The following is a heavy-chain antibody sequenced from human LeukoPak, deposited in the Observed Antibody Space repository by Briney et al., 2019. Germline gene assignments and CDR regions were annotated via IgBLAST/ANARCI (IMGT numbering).Heavy chain of an antibody. D-gene: IGHD6-13*01. V-gene: IGHV3-7*05. CDR2: IKQDGTAT. CDR3: ARISIAAAGDFDF. CDR1: GFTFSRHW. Sequence: GGSLRLSCAASGFTFSRHWMSWVRQAPGKGLEWVANIKQDGTATYYMDSVKGRFTISGDNAKNSLYLQMNSLRAEDTAVYYCARISIAAAGDFDFWGQGTLVTVSS. J-gene: IGHJ4*02.